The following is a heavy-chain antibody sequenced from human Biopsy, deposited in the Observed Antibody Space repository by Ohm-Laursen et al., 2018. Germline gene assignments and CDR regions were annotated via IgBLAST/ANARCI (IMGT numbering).Heavy chain of an antibody. Sequence: TLSLTCSVSGGSMTGYEWSWIRLAPGKGLEWIGYIYYSGGTKYNPSLASRVTFSVDMSKSQFSLKLYSVTAADTAVYYCARVEAGTCDALDIWGQGTLVAVSA. V-gene: IGHV4-59*01. J-gene: IGHJ3*02. CDR2: IYYSGGT. CDR1: GGSMTGYE. CDR3: ARVEAGTCDALDI. D-gene: IGHD6-19*01.